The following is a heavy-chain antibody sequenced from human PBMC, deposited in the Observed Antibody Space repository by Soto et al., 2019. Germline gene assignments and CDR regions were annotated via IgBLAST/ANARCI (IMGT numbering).Heavy chain of an antibody. CDR2: TYYRSKWYN. D-gene: IGHD6-19*01. CDR1: GDSVSSNSAA. CDR3: ARAGYSSGWYWFDP. Sequence: SQTLSLTCAISGDSVSSNSAAWNWIRQSPSRGLEWLGRTYYRSKWYNDYAVSVKSRITINPDTSKNQFSLQLNSVTPEDAAVYYCARAGYSSGWYWFDPWGQGTLVTVSS. J-gene: IGHJ5*02. V-gene: IGHV6-1*01.